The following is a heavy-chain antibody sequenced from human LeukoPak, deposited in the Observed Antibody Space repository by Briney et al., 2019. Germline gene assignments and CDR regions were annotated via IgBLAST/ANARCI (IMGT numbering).Heavy chain of an antibody. D-gene: IGHD6-13*01. CDR3: ARGHGTEPLDY. J-gene: IGHJ4*02. CDR1: GGPISSGGYY. Sequence: SETLSLTCTVSGGPISSGGYYWSWIRQHRGKGQEWIGYIYYSGSTYYNPSLKSRVTISVDTSKNQFSLKLSSVTAADTAVYYCARGHGTEPLDYWGQRTLVTVSS. CDR2: IYYSGST. V-gene: IGHV4-31*03.